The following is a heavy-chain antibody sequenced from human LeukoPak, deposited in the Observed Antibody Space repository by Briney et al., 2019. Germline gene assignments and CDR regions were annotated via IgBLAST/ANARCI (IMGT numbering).Heavy chain of an antibody. V-gene: IGHV3-23*01. CDR2: ISGSGGST. Sequence: GGSLRLSCAASGFTFSSYAMSWVRQAPGKGLEWVSAISGSGGSTYYADSVKGRFTISRDNSKNTLYLQMNRLRAEDTAVYYCAKAMPFVVVPAALFDYWGQGTLVTVSS. CDR1: GFTFSSYA. CDR3: AKAMPFVVVPAALFDY. J-gene: IGHJ4*02. D-gene: IGHD2-2*01.